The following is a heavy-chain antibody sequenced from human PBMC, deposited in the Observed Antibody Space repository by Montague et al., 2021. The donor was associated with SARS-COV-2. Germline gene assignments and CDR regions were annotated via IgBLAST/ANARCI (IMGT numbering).Heavy chain of an antibody. Sequence: PALVKPTQTLTLTCTFSGFSLSTSGLCVSWIRQPPGKALEWLAVIDWDDDKSYSTSLKTRLTISKDTSKNLVVLTMTNMDPVDTATYYCARMPDQVWLDYWGQGILVTVSS. D-gene: IGHD5-18*01. V-gene: IGHV2-70*01. CDR2: IDWDDDK. CDR1: GFSLSTSGLC. J-gene: IGHJ4*02. CDR3: ARMPDQVWLDY.